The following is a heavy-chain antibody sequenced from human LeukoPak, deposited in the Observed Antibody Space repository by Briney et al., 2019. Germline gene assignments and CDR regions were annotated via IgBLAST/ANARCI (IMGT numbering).Heavy chain of an antibody. CDR2: ISAYNGNT. CDR1: GYTFTSYG. D-gene: IGHD2-21*02. V-gene: IGHV1-18*01. J-gene: IGHJ4*02. Sequence: ASVKVSCKASGYTFTSYGISWVRQAPGQGLEWMGWISAYNGNTNYAQKLQGRVTMTTDTSTSTAYMELRSLRSDDTAVYYCARGRYVVVTATPVNPFDYWGQGTLVTVSS. CDR3: ARGRYVVVTATPVNPFDY.